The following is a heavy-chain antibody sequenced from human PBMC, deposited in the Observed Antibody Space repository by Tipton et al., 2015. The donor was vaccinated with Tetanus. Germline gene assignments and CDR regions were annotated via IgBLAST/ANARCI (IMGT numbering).Heavy chain of an antibody. CDR2: VFHTGST. Sequence: TLSLTCSGSGGSLPITRHYWGWIRQPPGKGLQWVASVFHTGSTSYNPALKSRVTIPLHTAKNKVSLRLTSVTAADTAVYYCARVSINWGYEFWGRGTLVTVSS. CDR1: GGSLPITRHY. V-gene: IGHV4-39*07. D-gene: IGHD7-27*01. CDR3: ARVSINWGYEF. J-gene: IGHJ4*02.